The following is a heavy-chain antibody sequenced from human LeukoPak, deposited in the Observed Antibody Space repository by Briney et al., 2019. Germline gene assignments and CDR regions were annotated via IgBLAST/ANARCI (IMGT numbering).Heavy chain of an antibody. CDR2: IASDGSST. CDR1: GFTFSSYW. J-gene: IGHJ4*02. Sequence: GGSLRLSCAASGFTFSSYWMNWVRHAPGKGLVWVSRIASDGSSTTYADSVKGRFSISRDNAKNTLYLQMNSLRVEDTAVYYCARGRPHGNAYWGQGTLVTVSS. D-gene: IGHD4-23*01. CDR3: ARGRPHGNAY. V-gene: IGHV3-74*01.